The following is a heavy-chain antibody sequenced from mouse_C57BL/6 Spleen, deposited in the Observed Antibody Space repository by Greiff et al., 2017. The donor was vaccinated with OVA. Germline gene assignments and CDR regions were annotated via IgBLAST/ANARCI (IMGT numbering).Heavy chain of an antibody. D-gene: IGHD1-1*01. J-gene: IGHJ2*01. CDR3: ARRGDGHYFDY. Sequence: EVKLVESGPELVKPGASVKISCKASGYSFTGYYMNWVKQSPEKSLEWIGEINPSTGGTTYNQKFKAKATLTVDKSSSTAYMQLKSLTSEDSAVYYCARRGDGHYFDYWGQGTTLTVSS. V-gene: IGHV1-42*01. CDR2: INPSTGGT. CDR1: GYSFTGYY.